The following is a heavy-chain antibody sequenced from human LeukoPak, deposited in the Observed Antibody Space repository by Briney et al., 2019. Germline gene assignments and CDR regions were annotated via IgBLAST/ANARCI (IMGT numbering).Heavy chain of an antibody. Sequence: PSETLSLTCTVSGGSISSSSYYWGWIRQPPGKGLEWIGSIYYSGSTYYNPSLKSRVTISVDTSKNQFSLKLSSVTAADTAVYYCARRRWYDSSGRHAFDIWGQGTMVTVSS. CDR3: ARRRWYDSSGRHAFDI. V-gene: IGHV4-39*01. CDR1: GGSISSSSYY. D-gene: IGHD3-22*01. CDR2: IYYSGST. J-gene: IGHJ3*02.